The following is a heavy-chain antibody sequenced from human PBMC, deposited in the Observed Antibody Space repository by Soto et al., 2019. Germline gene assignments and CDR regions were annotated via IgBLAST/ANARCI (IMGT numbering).Heavy chain of an antibody. CDR2: ISYDGSNK. CDR1: GFTFSSYG. Sequence: QVRLVESGGGVVQPGRSLRLSCAASGFTFSSYGMHWVRQAPGKGLEWVAVISYDGSNKYYADSVKGRFTISRDNSKNTLYLQMNSLRAEDTAVYYCAKAGVYGMDVWGQGTTVTVSS. J-gene: IGHJ6*02. CDR3: AKAGVYGMDV. V-gene: IGHV3-30*18. D-gene: IGHD3-10*01.